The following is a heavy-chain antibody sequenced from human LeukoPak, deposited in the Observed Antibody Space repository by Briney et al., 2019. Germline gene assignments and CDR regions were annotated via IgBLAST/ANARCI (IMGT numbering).Heavy chain of an antibody. V-gene: IGHV4-39*01. J-gene: IGHJ4*02. CDR1: GGSISSSSYY. CDR2: IYYSGST. D-gene: IGHD3-3*01. CDR3: VSRITIFGVVIADYFAY. Sequence: SETLSLTCTVSGGSISSSSYYWGWIRQPPGTGLEWIGSIYYSGSTYYNPSLKSRVTISVDTSKNQFSLKLSSVTAADTAVYYCVSRITIFGVVIADYFAYWGQGTLVTVSS.